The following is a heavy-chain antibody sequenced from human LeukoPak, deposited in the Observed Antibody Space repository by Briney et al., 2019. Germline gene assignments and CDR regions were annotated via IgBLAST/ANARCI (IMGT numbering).Heavy chain of an antibody. CDR3: ARDPPTGMASGRHDY. CDR1: GYTFTNYG. D-gene: IGHD5-18*01. CDR2: ISAYNGDT. J-gene: IGHJ4*02. Sequence: ASVKVSCKASGYTFTNYGFTWARQAPGQGLEWMGWISAYNGDTNYAQKLQGRVTLTTDTSTSTAYMELRSLRSDDTAFYYCARDPPTGMASGRHDYWGQRTLVTVSS. V-gene: IGHV1-18*01.